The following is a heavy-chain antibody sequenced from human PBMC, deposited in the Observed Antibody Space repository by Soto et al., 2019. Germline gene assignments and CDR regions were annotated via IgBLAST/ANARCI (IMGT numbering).Heavy chain of an antibody. CDR1: GFTFSSYA. Sequence: GGSLRLSCAASGFTFSSYAMHWVRQAPGKGLEWVAVISYDGSNKYYADSVKGRFTISRDNSKNTLYLQMNSLRAEDTAVYYCAKEGFDDSRAFDIWGQGTMVTVSS. V-gene: IGHV3-30-3*01. CDR3: AKEGFDDSRAFDI. J-gene: IGHJ3*02. D-gene: IGHD3-22*01. CDR2: ISYDGSNK.